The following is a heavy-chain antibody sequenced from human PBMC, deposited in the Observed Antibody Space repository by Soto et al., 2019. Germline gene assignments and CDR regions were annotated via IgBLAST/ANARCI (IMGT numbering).Heavy chain of an antibody. D-gene: IGHD4-4*01. CDR2: IYYSGST. J-gene: IGHJ3*02. CDR1: GGSISSYY. V-gene: IGHV4-59*01. Sequence: SETLSLTCTVSGGSISSYYWSWIRQPPGKGLEWIGYIYYSGSTNYNPSLKSRVTISVDTSKNQFSLKLSSVTAADTAVYYCARLQSKAFDIWGQGTRVTVSS. CDR3: ARLQSKAFDI.